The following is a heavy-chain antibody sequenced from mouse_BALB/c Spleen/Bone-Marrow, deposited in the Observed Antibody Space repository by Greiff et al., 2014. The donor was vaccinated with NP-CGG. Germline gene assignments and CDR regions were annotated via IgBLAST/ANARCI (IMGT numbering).Heavy chain of an antibody. J-gene: IGHJ3*01. CDR1: GFNIKDTY. Sequence: VHVKQSGAELVKPGASVKLSCTASGFNIKDTYMRWVKQRPEQGLEWIGRIDPANGNTKYDPKFQGKATITADTSSNTAYLQLSSLTSEDTAVYYCAGDGAYWGQGTLVTVSA. D-gene: IGHD3-3*01. CDR3: AGDGAY. V-gene: IGHV14-3*02. CDR2: IDPANGNT.